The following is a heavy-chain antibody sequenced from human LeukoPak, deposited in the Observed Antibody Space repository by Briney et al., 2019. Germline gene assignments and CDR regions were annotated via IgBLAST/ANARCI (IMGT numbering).Heavy chain of an antibody. CDR3: ARAPFYDGHADWFDP. V-gene: IGHV4-31*03. Sequence: PSETLSLSFTVSGGSILSGDYYWSWIRQHPGKGLEWIGYIYYTGSTFYNPSLKSRITISVDRSKNQFSLRLNSVTAADTAVYYCARAPFYDGHADWFDPWGQGTLVTVSS. D-gene: IGHD5/OR15-5a*01. J-gene: IGHJ5*02. CDR1: GGSILSGDYY. CDR2: IYYTGST.